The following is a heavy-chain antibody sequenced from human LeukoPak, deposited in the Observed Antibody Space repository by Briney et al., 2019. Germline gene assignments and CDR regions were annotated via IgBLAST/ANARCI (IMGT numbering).Heavy chain of an antibody. D-gene: IGHD3-9*01. CDR2: IIPIFGTA. Sequence: SVKVSCKASGYTFTSYGISWVRQAPGQGLEWMGGIIPIFGTANYAQKFQGRVTITADESTSTAYMELSSLRSEDTAVYYCARAPQYYDILTGYSWFDPWGQGTLVTVSS. CDR1: GYTFTSYG. CDR3: ARAPQYYDILTGYSWFDP. V-gene: IGHV1-69*13. J-gene: IGHJ5*02.